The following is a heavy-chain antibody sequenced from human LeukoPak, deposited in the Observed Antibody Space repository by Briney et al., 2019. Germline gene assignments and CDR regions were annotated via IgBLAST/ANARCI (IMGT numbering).Heavy chain of an antibody. CDR2: VSGSGGSTYST. V-gene: IGHV3-23*01. CDR1: GFTFSSYT. D-gene: IGHD2-15*01. CDR3: VRSNIVVVAAAGDV. Sequence: GGSLRLSCAASGFTFSSYTMNWVRQAPGKGLEWVSSVSGSGGSTYSTYYADSLKGRITVSRDDSKNTFYLQMISLRDEDTAVYYCVRSNIVVVAAAGDVWGQGTLVTVSS. J-gene: IGHJ3*01.